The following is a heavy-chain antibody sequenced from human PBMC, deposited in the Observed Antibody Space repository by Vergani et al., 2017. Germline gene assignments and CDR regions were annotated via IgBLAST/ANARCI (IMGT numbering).Heavy chain of an antibody. CDR3: GRRSSSYYFDI. D-gene: IGHD3-22*01. CDR2: VSHSGDT. J-gene: IGHJ5*02. CDR1: GDSISSGNN. V-gene: IGHV4-38-2*01. Sequence: QVNLQESGPGLVKPSETLSLTCAVSGDSISSGNNCGGIRQPPGKGLQWSSSVSHSGDTYFNPSLKGRVSISVVTSTHHCFLTLSSVTAPYTAMYYCGRRSSSYYFDIRVQGVMITGSS.